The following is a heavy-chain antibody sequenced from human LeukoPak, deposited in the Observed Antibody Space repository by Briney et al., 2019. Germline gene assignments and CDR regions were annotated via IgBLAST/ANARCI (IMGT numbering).Heavy chain of an antibody. D-gene: IGHD3-22*01. Sequence: GGSLRLSCAASGFTFSSYAMSWVRQAPGKGLEWVSAISGSGGSTYYADSVKGRFTISRDSSKNTLYLQMNSLRAEDTAVYYCAKVPSYYDSSGYDYWGQGTLVTVSS. CDR3: AKVPSYYDSSGYDY. V-gene: IGHV3-23*01. J-gene: IGHJ4*02. CDR2: ISGSGGST. CDR1: GFTFSSYA.